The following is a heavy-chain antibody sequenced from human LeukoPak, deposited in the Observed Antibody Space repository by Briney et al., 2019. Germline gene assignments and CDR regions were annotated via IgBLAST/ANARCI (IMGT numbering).Heavy chain of an antibody. Sequence: GRSLRLSCAASGFTFSSYGMHWVRQAPGKGLEWVAVISYDGSNKYYADSVKGRFTISRDNSKNTLYLHMNSLRAEDTAVYYCAKDYNEYYYGSGSPPFPFDPWGQGTLVTVSS. D-gene: IGHD3-10*01. J-gene: IGHJ5*02. CDR1: GFTFSSYG. CDR2: ISYDGSNK. V-gene: IGHV3-30*18. CDR3: AKDYNEYYYGSGSPPFPFDP.